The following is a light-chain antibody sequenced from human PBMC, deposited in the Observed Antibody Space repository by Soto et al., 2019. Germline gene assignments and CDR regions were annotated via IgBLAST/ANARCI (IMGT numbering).Light chain of an antibody. J-gene: IGKJ1*01. CDR3: HQYNNWPPWT. Sequence: EIVLTQSPATLSLSPGERATLSCRASQSVSSYLAWYQQKPGQAPRLLIYGASTRATGIPARFSGSGSETEFTLTISNLQSEDFAVYYCHQYNNWPPWTFGQGTKVEIK. CDR2: GAS. CDR1: QSVSSY. V-gene: IGKV3-15*01.